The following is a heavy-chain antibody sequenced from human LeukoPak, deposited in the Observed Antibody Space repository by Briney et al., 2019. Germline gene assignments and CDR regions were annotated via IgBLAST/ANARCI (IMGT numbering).Heavy chain of an antibody. V-gene: IGHV4-34*01. Sequence: SETLSLTCGVYGGSFSGYYWTWIRQTPEMGLEWVGEIIHTGRTNYSPSLTSRLTISVDTSKNQFSLELTSATAADTAVYYCARGVLVTVYAAFDYWGQGTLVTVSS. J-gene: IGHJ4*02. CDR1: GGSFSGYY. CDR3: ARGVLVTVYAAFDY. CDR2: IIHTGRT. D-gene: IGHD2-8*01.